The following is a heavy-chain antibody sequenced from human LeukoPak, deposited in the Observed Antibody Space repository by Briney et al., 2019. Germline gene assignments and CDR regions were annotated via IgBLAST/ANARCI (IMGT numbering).Heavy chain of an antibody. CDR2: ISSRSGYI. J-gene: IGHJ6*02. V-gene: IGHV3-21*01. CDR1: GFTVRSYN. Sequence: GGSRRLSWAASGFTVRSYNMNWVRQAPGKGLEWVSSISSRSGYIYYADSLKGRFTISRDNAKNSLYLQMNSLRAEDTAVYYCARVLLVHDYYYGMDVWGQGTTVTVSS. D-gene: IGHD3-16*01. CDR3: ARVLLVHDYYYGMDV.